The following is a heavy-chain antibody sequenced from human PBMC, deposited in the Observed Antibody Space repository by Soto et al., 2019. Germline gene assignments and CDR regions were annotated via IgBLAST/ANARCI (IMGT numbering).Heavy chain of an antibody. CDR3: AKDNDYGDYYYYMDV. CDR2: ISWNSGSI. D-gene: IGHD4-17*01. V-gene: IGHV3-9*01. CDR1: GFTFDDYA. J-gene: IGHJ6*03. Sequence: GGSLRLSCAASGFTFDDYAMHWVRQAPGKGLEWVSGISWNSGSIGYADSVKGRFTISRDNAKNSLYLQMNSLRAEDTALYYCAKDNDYGDYYYYMDVWGKGTTVTVSS.